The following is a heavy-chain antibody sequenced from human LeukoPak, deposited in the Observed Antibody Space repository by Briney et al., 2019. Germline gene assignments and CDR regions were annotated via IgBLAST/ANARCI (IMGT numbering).Heavy chain of an antibody. Sequence: PSETLSLTCTVSGGSISSYYWSWIRQPAGEGLEWIGRIYTSGSTNYNPSLKSRVTMSVDTSKNQFSLKLSSVTAADTAVYYCARDNWNSYYYTSSGMDVWGQGTTVTVSS. CDR1: GGSISSYY. J-gene: IGHJ6*02. D-gene: IGHD1-1*01. V-gene: IGHV4-4*07. CDR3: ARDNWNSYYYTSSGMDV. CDR2: IYTSGST.